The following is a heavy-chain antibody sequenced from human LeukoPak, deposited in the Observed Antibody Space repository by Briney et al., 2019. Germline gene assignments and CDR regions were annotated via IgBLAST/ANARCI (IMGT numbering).Heavy chain of an antibody. J-gene: IGHJ4*02. CDR3: ARVRWGGLYHFAY. CDR1: GFTFSSYA. Sequence: GGSLRLSCAASGFTFSSYAMSWVRQAPGKGLEWVSAISGSGGSTYYADSVKGRFTISRDNAKNTLYLQMNSLRAEDTAVYYCARVRWGGLYHFAYWGQGTLVTVSS. D-gene: IGHD3-16*01. V-gene: IGHV3-23*01. CDR2: ISGSGGST.